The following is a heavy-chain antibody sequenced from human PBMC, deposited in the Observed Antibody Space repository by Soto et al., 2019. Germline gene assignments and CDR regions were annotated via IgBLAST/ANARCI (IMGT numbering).Heavy chain of an antibody. D-gene: IGHD3-3*01. V-gene: IGHV1-18*04. CDR2: ISAYDGKT. CDR3: ARDPHEFWTSYWFDP. J-gene: IGHJ5*02. Sequence: GASVKVSCKTSGYTFNTYGINWVRHAPGQGLELMGWISAYDGKTTYAEKFQGRVTLTTDTSTSTAYMELRSLRSDDTAIYYCARDPHEFWTSYWFDPWGQGTPVTVS. CDR1: GYTFNTYG.